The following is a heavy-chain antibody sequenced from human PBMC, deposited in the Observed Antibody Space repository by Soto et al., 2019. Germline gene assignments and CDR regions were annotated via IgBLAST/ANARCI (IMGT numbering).Heavy chain of an antibody. V-gene: IGHV3-73*02. Sequence: EVQLVESGGGLVQPGGSLKLSCAASGFTFRDAAMHWVRQASGKGLEWIGRIRNKTNNYSTTFIESVRGRFTTSRDDSKNTAYLQMNRLRIDDTAVYYCTARRDWTAVDPLDYWGLGTLVTVSS. CDR2: IRNKTNNYST. J-gene: IGHJ4*02. CDR3: TARRDWTAVDPLDY. CDR1: GFTFRDAA. D-gene: IGHD5-18*01.